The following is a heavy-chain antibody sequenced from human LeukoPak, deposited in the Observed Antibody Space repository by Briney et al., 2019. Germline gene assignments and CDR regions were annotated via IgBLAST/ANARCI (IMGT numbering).Heavy chain of an antibody. J-gene: IGHJ6*03. CDR3: VTTLWAWEGHYYYMDV. CDR2: IYYSGST. CDR1: GGSISSYY. V-gene: IGHV4-59*01. Sequence: SETLSLTCTVSGGSISSYYWSWIRQPPGKGLEWIGYIYYSGSTNYNPSLKSRVTISVDTSKNQFSLKLSSVTAADTAVYYCVTTLWAWEGHYYYMDVWGKGTTVTVSS. D-gene: IGHD1-26*01.